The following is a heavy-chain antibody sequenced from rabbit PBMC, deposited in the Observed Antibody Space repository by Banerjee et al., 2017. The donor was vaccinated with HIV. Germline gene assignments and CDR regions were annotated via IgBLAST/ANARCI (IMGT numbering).Heavy chain of an antibody. CDR1: GFTLSSYW. CDR2: IDIGSSGST. Sequence: QEQLEESGGDLVKPEGSLKLSCKASGFTLSSYWMCWVRQAPGKGLEWIGCIDIGSSGSTWYARWAIGRFTISKTSSTTVTLQMTSLTAADTATYFCARDRGDVGYAYATHYFNLWGPGTLVTVS. J-gene: IGHJ4*01. D-gene: IGHD6-1*01. V-gene: IGHV1S45*01. CDR3: ARDRGDVGYAYATHYFNL.